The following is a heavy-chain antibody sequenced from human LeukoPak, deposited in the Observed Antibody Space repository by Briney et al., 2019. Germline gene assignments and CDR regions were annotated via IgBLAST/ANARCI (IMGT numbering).Heavy chain of an antibody. CDR2: INGDGTST. CDR3: TRTGSGGDLVI. J-gene: IGHJ3*02. CDR1: GFTFSNHC. V-gene: IGHV3-74*01. D-gene: IGHD5-12*01. Sequence: PGGSLTLSCPASGFTFSNHCLHWLRQAPGKGLVWVSRINGDGTSTIYADCVKGRFTISRDNAKSTVDLQMNSLRAEDRAVYYCTRTGSGGDLVIWGQGTMVTVSS.